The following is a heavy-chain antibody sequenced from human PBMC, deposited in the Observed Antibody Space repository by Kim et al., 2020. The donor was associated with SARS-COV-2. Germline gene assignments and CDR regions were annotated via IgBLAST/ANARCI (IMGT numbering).Heavy chain of an antibody. J-gene: IGHJ6*02. D-gene: IGHD2-2*01. V-gene: IGHV3-23*01. Sequence: GGSLRLSCAASGFTFSSYAMSWVRQAPGKGLEWVSAISGSGGSTYYADSVKGRFTISRDNSKNTLYLQMNSLRAEDTAVYYCAKDPIVVVPAAMLAEEVGGMDVWGQGTTVTVSS. CDR2: ISGSGGST. CDR3: AKDPIVVVPAAMLAEEVGGMDV. CDR1: GFTFSSYA.